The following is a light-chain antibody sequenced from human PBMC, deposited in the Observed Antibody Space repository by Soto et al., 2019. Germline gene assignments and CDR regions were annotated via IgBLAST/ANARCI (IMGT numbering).Light chain of an antibody. CDR3: QQYNNYPWT. V-gene: IGKV1-5*03. Sequence: DIQMTQSPSPLSASVGDRVTITCRASQSISNWLAWYQQKPGKAPKLLIYKASNLQSGVPSRFSGSGSGTEFPLTISSLQPDDFEIYYCQQYNNYPWTFGQGTKVEIK. J-gene: IGKJ1*01. CDR1: QSISNW. CDR2: KAS.